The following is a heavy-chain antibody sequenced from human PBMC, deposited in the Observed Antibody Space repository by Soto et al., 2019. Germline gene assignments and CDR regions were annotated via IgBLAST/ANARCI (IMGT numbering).Heavy chain of an antibody. Sequence: QVQLQESGPGLVKPSETLSLTCTLSGASISDNYWSWIRQPPGKGLEWIGYIFYSGSTNYNPSLESRVTISIETPKNQFSLRLNSVTAADTAVYYCARIDPPLMLAWFDPWGQGTLVTVSS. CDR3: ARIDPPLMLAWFDP. CDR2: IFYSGST. J-gene: IGHJ5*02. V-gene: IGHV4-59*01. CDR1: GASISDNY. D-gene: IGHD2-8*01.